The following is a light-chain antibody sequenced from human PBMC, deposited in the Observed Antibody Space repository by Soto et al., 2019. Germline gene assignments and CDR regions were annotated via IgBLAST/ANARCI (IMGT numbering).Light chain of an antibody. J-gene: IGLJ1*01. Sequence: QSVLTQPPSASGTPGQRVNISCSGSNSDIGSNSVYWYQQPPGTAPKLMIYEVSKRPSGVPDRFSGSQSGNTASLTISGLQAADEADYYCSLYTSENAYVFGTGTKLSVL. CDR3: SLYTSENAYV. CDR1: NSDIGSNS. V-gene: IGLV2-18*01. CDR2: EVS.